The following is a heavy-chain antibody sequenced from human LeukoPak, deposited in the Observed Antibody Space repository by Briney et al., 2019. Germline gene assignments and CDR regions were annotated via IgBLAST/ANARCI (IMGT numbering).Heavy chain of an antibody. CDR3: AVYPLTNAFDI. CDR2: IYSGGST. CDR1: GFTFSNAW. J-gene: IGHJ3*02. V-gene: IGHV3-53*01. Sequence: GGSLRLSCAASGFTFSNAWMNWVRQAPGKGLEWVSVIYSGGSTYYADSVKGRFTISRDNSKNTLYLQMNSLRAEDTAVYYCAVYPLTNAFDIWGQGTMVTVCS. D-gene: IGHD1-14*01.